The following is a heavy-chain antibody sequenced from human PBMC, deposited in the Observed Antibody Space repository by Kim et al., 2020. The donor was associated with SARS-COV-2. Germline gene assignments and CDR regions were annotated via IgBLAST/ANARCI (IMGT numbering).Heavy chain of an antibody. CDR3: AKGGRGYAGYDSGLIGY. CDR1: GFTFDDYA. CDR2: ISWNSGSI. V-gene: IGHV3-9*01. J-gene: IGHJ4*02. D-gene: IGHD5-12*01. Sequence: GGSLRLSCAVSGFTFDDYAMHWVRQAPGKGLEWVSGISWNSGSIGYADSVKGRFTISRDNAKNSLYLQMNSLRAEDTALYYCAKGGRGYAGYDSGLIGYWGQGTLVTVSS.